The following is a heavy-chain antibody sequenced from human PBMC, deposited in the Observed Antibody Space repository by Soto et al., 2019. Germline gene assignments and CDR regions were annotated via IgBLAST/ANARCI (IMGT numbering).Heavy chain of an antibody. CDR3: ARDPRYCTNGVCPHRRWYYYYYGMDV. J-gene: IGHJ6*02. CDR2: ISAYNGNT. CDR1: GYTFTSYG. D-gene: IGHD2-8*01. V-gene: IGHV1-18*01. Sequence: QVQLVQSGAEVKKPGASVKVSCKASGYTFTSYGISWVRQAPGQGLEWMGWISAYNGNTNYAQKLQGRVTMTTDTATSTAYMELRSLRSDDTAVYYCARDPRYCTNGVCPHRRWYYYYYGMDVWGQGTTVTVSS.